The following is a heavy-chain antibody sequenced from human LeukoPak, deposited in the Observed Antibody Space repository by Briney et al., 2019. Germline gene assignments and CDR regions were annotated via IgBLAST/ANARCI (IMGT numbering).Heavy chain of an antibody. CDR1: GGTFSSYD. Sequence: SVKVSCKASGGTFSSYDISWVRQAPGQGLEWMGGIMPISGTANYAQKFQGRVTLTRDMSTSTDYLELSSLRSEDTAVYYCARDNSVRDEAWWFNPWGQGTLVTVSS. J-gene: IGHJ5*02. V-gene: IGHV1-69*05. CDR2: IMPISGTA. D-gene: IGHD5-24*01. CDR3: ARDNSVRDEAWWFNP.